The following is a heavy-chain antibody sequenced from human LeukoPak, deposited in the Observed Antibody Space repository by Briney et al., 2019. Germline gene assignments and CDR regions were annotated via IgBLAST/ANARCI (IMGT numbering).Heavy chain of an antibody. Sequence: ASVNVSCKASGYTFTSYDINWVRQATGQGLEWMGWMNPNSGNTGYAQKFQGRVTITRNTSISTAYMELSSLRSEDTAVYYCARVFGSYYFYYYMDVWGKGTTVTVSS. CDR1: GYTFTSYD. J-gene: IGHJ6*03. D-gene: IGHD1-26*01. CDR2: MNPNSGNT. V-gene: IGHV1-8*03. CDR3: ARVFGSYYFYYYMDV.